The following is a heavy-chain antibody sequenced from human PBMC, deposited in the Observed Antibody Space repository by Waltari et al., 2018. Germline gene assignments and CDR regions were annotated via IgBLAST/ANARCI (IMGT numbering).Heavy chain of an antibody. CDR3: AKASGSGVQGPGVYYYYGMDV. Sequence: EVQLLESGGGLVQPGGSLRLSCAASGFTFSSYAMSWVRQAPGKGLEWVSVIYSGGSTYYADSRKGRFTISRDNSKNTLYLQMNSRRAEDTAVYYCAKASGSGVQGPGVYYYYGMDVWGQGTTVTVSS. J-gene: IGHJ6*02. CDR1: GFTFSSYA. V-gene: IGHV3-23*03. D-gene: IGHD3-10*01. CDR2: IYSGGST.